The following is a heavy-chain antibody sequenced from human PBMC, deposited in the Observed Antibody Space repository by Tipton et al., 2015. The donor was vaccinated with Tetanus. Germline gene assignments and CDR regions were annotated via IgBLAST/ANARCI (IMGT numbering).Heavy chain of an antibody. Sequence: TLSLTCTVSGASIGSISYYWSWIRQPPGKGLEWIGYVSDSGSTYSNPSLRSRIIISVDTSKNQFSLILSSVTAADTAVYYCARATPSGSYFVRYYSMDVWGQGTTVVVSS. J-gene: IGHJ6*02. V-gene: IGHV4-30-4*01. CDR3: ARATPSGSYFVRYYSMDV. CDR2: VSDSGST. CDR1: GASIGSISYY. D-gene: IGHD3-22*01.